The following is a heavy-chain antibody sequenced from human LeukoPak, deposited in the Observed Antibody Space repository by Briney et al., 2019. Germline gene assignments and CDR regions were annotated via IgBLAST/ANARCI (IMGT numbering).Heavy chain of an antibody. D-gene: IGHD3-3*01. Sequence: GASVKVSCKASGGTFSSYAISWARQAPGQGLEWMGGIIPIFGTANYAQKFQGRVTITTDESTSTAYMELSSLRSEDTAVYYCARSRGSIWSGYYFDYWGQGTLVTVSS. CDR1: GGTFSSYA. CDR3: ARSRGSIWSGYYFDY. J-gene: IGHJ4*02. V-gene: IGHV1-69*05. CDR2: IIPIFGTA.